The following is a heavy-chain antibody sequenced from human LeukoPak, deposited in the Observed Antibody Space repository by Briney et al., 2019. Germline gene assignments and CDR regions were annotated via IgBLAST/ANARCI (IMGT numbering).Heavy chain of an antibody. Sequence: ASVKVSCKASGYTFTCYYIHWVRQAPGQGLEWMGVINPNTGGTNYAQKFHGRGSMTRDTSISTAYMELSSLRYDDTAVYYCAREIVATVVDYWGQGTLVTVSS. CDR3: AREIVATVVDY. CDR2: INPNTGGT. CDR1: GYTFTCYY. V-gene: IGHV1-2*02. J-gene: IGHJ4*02. D-gene: IGHD5-12*01.